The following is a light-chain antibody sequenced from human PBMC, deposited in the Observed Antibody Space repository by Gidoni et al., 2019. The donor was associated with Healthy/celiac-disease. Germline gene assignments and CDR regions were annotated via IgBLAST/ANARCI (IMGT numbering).Light chain of an antibody. Sequence: IQMTQSPSPLSASVGYRVTITCQASQDISNYLNWYQQKPGKAPKLLIYDASNLETGVPSRFSGSGSGTDFTFTISSLQPEDIATYYCQQYDNLLYTFGQGTKLEIK. J-gene: IGKJ2*01. V-gene: IGKV1-33*01. CDR3: QQYDNLLYT. CDR1: QDISNY. CDR2: DAS.